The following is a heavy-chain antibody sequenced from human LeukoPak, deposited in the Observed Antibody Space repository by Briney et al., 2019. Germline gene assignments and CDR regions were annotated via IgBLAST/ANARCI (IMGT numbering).Heavy chain of an antibody. V-gene: IGHV4-4*02. CDR1: GGSILTTNW. Sequence: PSGTLSLTCAVSGGSILTTNWWSWVRQPPGKGLEWIGEVHLSGASNYNPSLKSRVSMSIDNSKNQLSLKLTSVTAADTATYYCARESGAFCPFGFWGQGTLVTVSS. D-gene: IGHD1-26*01. CDR3: ARESGAFCPFGF. J-gene: IGHJ4*02. CDR2: VHLSGAS.